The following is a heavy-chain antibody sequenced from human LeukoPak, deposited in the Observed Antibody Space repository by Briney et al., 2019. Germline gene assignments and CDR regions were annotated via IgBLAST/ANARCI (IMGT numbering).Heavy chain of an antibody. D-gene: IGHD1-20*01. CDR3: TTSTEAERNWNSDY. V-gene: IGHV3-15*01. CDR1: GFTFSSYG. Sequence: GGSLRLSCAASGFTFSSYGMHWVRQAPGKGLEWVGLIKRKTDGGTTDYAAPVKGRFTISRDDSKNTLYLQMNSLKTEDTAVYYCTTSTEAERNWNSDYWGQGTLVTVSS. J-gene: IGHJ4*02. CDR2: IKRKTDGGTT.